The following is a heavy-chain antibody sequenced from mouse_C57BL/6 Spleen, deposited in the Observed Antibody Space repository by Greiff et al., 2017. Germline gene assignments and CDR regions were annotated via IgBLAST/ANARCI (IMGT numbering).Heavy chain of an antibody. CDR2: FYPGSGSI. J-gene: IGHJ3*01. D-gene: IGHD4-1*01. CDR3: VGPGGKPWDWFAY. Sequence: VQLQQSGAELVKPGASVKLSCKASGYTFTEYTIHWVKQRPGQGLEWVGWFYPGSGSIKYNEKFKDNATLTADKSSSTVYMGLSILTSEDSAVYFYVGPGGKPWDWFAYEGQGTLVTVS. V-gene: IGHV1-62-2*01. CDR1: GYTFTEYT.